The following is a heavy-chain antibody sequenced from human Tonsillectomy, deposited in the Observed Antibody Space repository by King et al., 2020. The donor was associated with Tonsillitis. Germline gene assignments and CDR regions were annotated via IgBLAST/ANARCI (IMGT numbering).Heavy chain of an antibody. CDR3: ARDPEYCSSTRCYGGCFDP. J-gene: IGHJ5*02. Sequence: VQLVESGGGLVKPGGSLRLSCAASGFTFSSYSMNWVRQAPGKGLEWVSSISSSSSYIYYADSVKGRFTISRDNAKNSLYLQMNSLRAEDTAVYYCARDPEYCSSTRCYGGCFDPWGQGPLVTVSS. D-gene: IGHD2-2*01. CDR1: GFTFSSYS. V-gene: IGHV3-21*01. CDR2: ISSSSSYI.